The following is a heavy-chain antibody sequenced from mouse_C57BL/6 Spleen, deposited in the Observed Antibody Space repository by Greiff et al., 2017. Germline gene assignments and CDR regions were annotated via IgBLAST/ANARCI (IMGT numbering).Heavy chain of an antibody. Sequence: VQLQESGAELVRPGASVKLSCKASGYTFTDYYINWVKQRPGQGLEWIARIYPGSGNTYYNEKFKGKATLTAEKSSSTAYMQLSSLTSEDSAVYFCARDSDYYGSSSDYAMDYWGQGTSVTVSS. V-gene: IGHV1-76*01. CDR1: GYTFTDYY. J-gene: IGHJ4*01. CDR3: ARDSDYYGSSSDYAMDY. D-gene: IGHD1-1*01. CDR2: IYPGSGNT.